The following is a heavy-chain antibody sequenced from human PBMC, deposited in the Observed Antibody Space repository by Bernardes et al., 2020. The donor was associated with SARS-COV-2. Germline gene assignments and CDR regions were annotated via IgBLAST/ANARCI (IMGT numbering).Heavy chain of an antibody. D-gene: IGHD3-16*01. Sequence: SQTLSLTCAISGDSVSTNSGAWNWIRQSPSRGLEWLGKTYYRAKWYNYYAVSVKSRISINADTSKNQLSLQLNSVTPEDTAVYYCARAQEKHWGSPRPHDGFDLWGQGTKVIVSS. V-gene: IGHV6-1*01. J-gene: IGHJ3*01. CDR1: GDSVSTNSGA. CDR2: TYYRAKWYN. CDR3: ARAQEKHWGSPRPHDGFDL.